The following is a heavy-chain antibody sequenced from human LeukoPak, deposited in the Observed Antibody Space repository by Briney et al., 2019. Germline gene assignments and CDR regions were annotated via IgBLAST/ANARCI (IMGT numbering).Heavy chain of an antibody. CDR3: ARGFIVATIHLDY. CDR2: IYYSGST. CDR1: GGSISSYY. J-gene: IGHJ4*02. Sequence: PETLSLTCTVSGGSISSYYWSCIRQPPGKGLELIGYIYYSGSTNYNPSLKSRVTISVDTSKNQFSMKPSSVTAADTAVYYCARGFIVATIHLDYWGQGTLVTVSS. V-gene: IGHV4-59*01. D-gene: IGHD5-12*01.